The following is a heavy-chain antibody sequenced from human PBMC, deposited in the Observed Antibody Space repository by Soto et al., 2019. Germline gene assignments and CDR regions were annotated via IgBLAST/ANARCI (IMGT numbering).Heavy chain of an antibody. D-gene: IGHD2-2*01. J-gene: IGHJ6*02. V-gene: IGHV4-4*07. CDR3: APEGCSSTSCYPHYYYYGMDV. CDR1: DGSISTHY. Sequence: SETLSLTCTVSDGSISTHYWSWIRQPAGKGLEWIGRLHSSGSTDYNPSLKGRVTMSVDTSKNQFSLKLSSVTAADTAVYYCAPEGCSSTSCYPHYYYYGMDVWRQGTTLTVSS. CDR2: LHSSGST.